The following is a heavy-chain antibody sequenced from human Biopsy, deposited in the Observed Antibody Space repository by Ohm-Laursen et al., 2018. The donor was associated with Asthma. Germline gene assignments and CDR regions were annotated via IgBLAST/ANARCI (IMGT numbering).Heavy chain of an antibody. CDR2: ITFDGSTQ. J-gene: IGHJ4*02. D-gene: IGHD6-13*01. Sequence: SLRLSCTASGTHFGSYNMHWARQAPGKGLEWVAVITFDGSTQHYGDPVKGRFTISRDNSKNMLVLQMNSLRAEDTAVYYCSRDTLGYYFDIWGQGTQVTVSS. CDR3: SRDTLGYYFDI. CDR1: GTHFGSYN. V-gene: IGHV3-30-3*01.